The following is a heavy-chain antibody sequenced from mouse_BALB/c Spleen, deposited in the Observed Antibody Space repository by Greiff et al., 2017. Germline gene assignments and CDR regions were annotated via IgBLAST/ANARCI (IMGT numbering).Heavy chain of an antibody. CDR1: GFTFSSFG. Sequence: EVKLVESGGGLVQPGGSRKLSCAASGFTFSSFGMHWVRQAPEKGLEWVAYISSGSSTIYYADTVKGRFTISRDNPKNTLFLQMTSLRSEDTAMYYCAREVGSYYAMDYWGQGTSVTVSS. D-gene: IGHD1-1*02. V-gene: IGHV5-17*02. J-gene: IGHJ4*01. CDR2: ISSGSSTI. CDR3: AREVGSYYAMDY.